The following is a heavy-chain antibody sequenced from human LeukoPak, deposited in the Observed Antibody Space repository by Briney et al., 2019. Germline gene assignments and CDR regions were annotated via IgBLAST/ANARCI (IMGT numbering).Heavy chain of an antibody. J-gene: IGHJ4*02. CDR3: AGAYGSGSYTLPFFDY. Sequence: ASVKVSCKASGYTFTSYYMHWVRQAPGQGLEWMGIINPSGGSTSYAQKFQGRVTMTRDTSTSTVYMELSSLRSEDTAVYYCAGAYGSGSYTLPFFDYWGQGTLVTVSS. V-gene: IGHV1-46*01. CDR1: GYTFTSYY. D-gene: IGHD3-10*01. CDR2: INPSGGST.